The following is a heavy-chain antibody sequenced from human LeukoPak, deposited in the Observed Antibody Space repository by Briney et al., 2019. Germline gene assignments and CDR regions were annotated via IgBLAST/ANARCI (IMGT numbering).Heavy chain of an antibody. CDR1: GFTFSSYA. D-gene: IGHD6-19*01. V-gene: IGHV3-64D*09. CDR2: ISSNGGST. Sequence: GGSLRLSCAASGFTFSSYAMHWVRQAPGKGLEYVSAISSNGGSTYYADSVKGRFTITRDNSKNVLYLQMSSLRAEDTAVYYCVKGDRGSGWYRGAFDIWGQGTMVTVSS. CDR3: VKGDRGSGWYRGAFDI. J-gene: IGHJ3*02.